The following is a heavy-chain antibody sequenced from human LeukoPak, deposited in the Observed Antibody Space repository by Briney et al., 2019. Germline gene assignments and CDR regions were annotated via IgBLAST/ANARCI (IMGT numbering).Heavy chain of an antibody. CDR3: ARERGHDYGDPFDY. CDR2: ISSSSSYI. CDR1: GFTFSSYS. D-gene: IGHD4-17*01. V-gene: IGHV3-21*01. Sequence: GGSLRLSCAASGFTFSSYSMNWVRQAPGRGLEWVSSISSSSSYIYYADSVKGRFTISRDNAKNSLYLQMNSLRAEDTAVYYCARERGHDYGDPFDYWGQGTLVTVSS. J-gene: IGHJ4*02.